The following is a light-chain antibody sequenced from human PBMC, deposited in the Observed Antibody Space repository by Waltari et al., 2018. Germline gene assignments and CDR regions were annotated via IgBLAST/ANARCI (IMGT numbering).Light chain of an antibody. Sequence: HELTQSPSVSVSPGQTARVTCPGDALSDSFTYWYQQKSGQAPFLIMYKDSERHSGIPERFSGSSSGATVTLTISGVQAEDEADYYCQSADSDGSWVFGGGTKLTVL. CDR3: QSADSDGSWV. CDR2: KDS. CDR1: ALSDSF. V-gene: IGLV3-25*03. J-gene: IGLJ3*02.